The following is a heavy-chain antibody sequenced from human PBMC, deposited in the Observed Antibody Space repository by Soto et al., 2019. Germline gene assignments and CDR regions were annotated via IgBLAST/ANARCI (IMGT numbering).Heavy chain of an antibody. D-gene: IGHD3-22*01. Sequence: SETLSLTCAVYGGSFSGYYWSWIRQPPGKGLEWIGEIFHGGSTNYSPSLKSRVTISVDTSKNQFSLELSSVTAADTAVYYCARPHYDSNTFYYFFDYWGQGTLVTVSS. V-gene: IGHV4-34*12. CDR3: ARPHYDSNTFYYFFDY. J-gene: IGHJ4*02. CDR2: IFHGGST. CDR1: GGSFSGYY.